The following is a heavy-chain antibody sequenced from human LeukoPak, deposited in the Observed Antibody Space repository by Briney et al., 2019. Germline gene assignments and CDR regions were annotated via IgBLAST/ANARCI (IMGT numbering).Heavy chain of an antibody. CDR3: ARGAQYLADY. CDR1: GFTFSSYS. J-gene: IGHJ4*02. D-gene: IGHD4-11*01. CDR2: ISSSSSTI. V-gene: IGHV3-48*01. Sequence: GGSLRLSCAASGFTFSSYSMNWVRQAPGKGLEWGSYISSSSSTIYYADSVKGRFTISRDNAKNSLYLQMNSLRAEDTAVYYCARGAQYLADYWGQGTLVTVSS.